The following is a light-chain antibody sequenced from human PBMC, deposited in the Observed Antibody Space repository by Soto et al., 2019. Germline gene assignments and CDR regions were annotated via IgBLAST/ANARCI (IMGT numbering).Light chain of an antibody. J-gene: IGLJ3*02. CDR1: SSDVGGSNY. CDR2: DVS. CDR3: SSYIRTTTPRV. Sequence: QSVLTQPASVSGSPGQSITISCTGTSSDVGGSNYVSWYQHHPGKAPKLLIYDVSKRPSGVSSRFSGSKSGNTASLIISGLQAEDEGDYYCSSYIRTTTPRVFGGGTKLTVL. V-gene: IGLV2-14*03.